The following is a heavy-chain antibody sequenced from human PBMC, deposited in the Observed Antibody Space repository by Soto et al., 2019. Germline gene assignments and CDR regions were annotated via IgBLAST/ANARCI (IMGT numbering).Heavy chain of an antibody. V-gene: IGHV3-48*01. CDR2: ISSSSSTI. CDR1: GFTFSSYS. CDR3: ARAEPGLIGYYYYMDV. D-gene: IGHD3-16*02. J-gene: IGHJ6*03. Sequence: GGSLRLSCAASGFTFSSYSMNWVRQAPGKGLEWVSYISSSSSTIYYADSVKGRFTISRDNAKNSLYLQMNSLRAEDTAVYYCARAEPGLIGYYYYMDVWGKGTTVTVSS.